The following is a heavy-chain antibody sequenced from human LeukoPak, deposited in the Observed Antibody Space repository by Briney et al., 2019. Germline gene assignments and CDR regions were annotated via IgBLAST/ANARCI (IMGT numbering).Heavy chain of an antibody. D-gene: IGHD6-13*01. CDR1: GFTFGSYS. CDR3: ASLRIKYSSSPFDY. CDR2: ISSSSSYI. J-gene: IGHJ4*02. Sequence: PGGSLRLSCAASGFTFGSYSMNWVRQAPGKGLEWVSSISSSSSYIYYADSVKGRFTISRDNAKNSLYLQMNSLRAEDTAVYYCASLRIKYSSSPFDYWGQGTLVTVSS. V-gene: IGHV3-21*01.